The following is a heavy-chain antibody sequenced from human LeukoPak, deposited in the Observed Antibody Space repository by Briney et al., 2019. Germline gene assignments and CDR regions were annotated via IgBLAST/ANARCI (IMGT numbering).Heavy chain of an antibody. Sequence: ASVKVSCKASGGTFSSYAISWVRQAPGQGLEWMGGIIPIFGTANYAQKFQGRVTITADESTSTAYMELSSLRSEDTAVYYCAGAPSSSSIHSYYYYYMDVWGKGTTVTVSS. V-gene: IGHV1-69*01. D-gene: IGHD6-6*01. J-gene: IGHJ6*03. CDR2: IIPIFGTA. CDR1: GGTFSSYA. CDR3: AGAPSSSSIHSYYYYYMDV.